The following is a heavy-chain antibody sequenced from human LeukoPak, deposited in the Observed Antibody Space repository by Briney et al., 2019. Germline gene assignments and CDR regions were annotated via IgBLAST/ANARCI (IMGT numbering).Heavy chain of an antibody. J-gene: IGHJ4*02. CDR3: ARADCSGGSCYSLY. D-gene: IGHD2-15*01. V-gene: IGHV1-18*01. Sequence: VASVKVSCKASGYTFTSYGISWVRQAPGQGLEWMGWISAYNGNTNYAQKLQGRVTMTTDTSTSTAYMELRSLRSDDTAVYYCARADCSGGSCYSLYWGQGTLVTVSS. CDR1: GYTFTSYG. CDR2: ISAYNGNT.